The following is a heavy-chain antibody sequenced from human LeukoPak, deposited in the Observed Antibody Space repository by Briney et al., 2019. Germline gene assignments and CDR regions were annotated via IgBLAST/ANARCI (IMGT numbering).Heavy chain of an antibody. CDR3: AKDQTAVTTFGPYLDY. J-gene: IGHJ4*02. CDR1: GLSVRTYG. Sequence: GGSLRLSCAASGLSVRTYGMHWVRQAPGKGLEWVAVIWYDGDNKYYADSVKGRFTISRDNGKNTLYLQMNSLRADDTAVYYCAKDQTAVTTFGPYLDYWGQGTLVTVSS. CDR2: IWYDGDNK. V-gene: IGHV3-33*06. D-gene: IGHD4-11*01.